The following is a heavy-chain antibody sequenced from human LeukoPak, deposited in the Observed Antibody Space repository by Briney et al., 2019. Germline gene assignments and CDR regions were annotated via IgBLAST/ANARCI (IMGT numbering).Heavy chain of an antibody. D-gene: IGHD3-22*01. J-gene: IGHJ4*02. V-gene: IGHV4-61*02. CDR1: GNSISSGDNY. CDR2: IYTSGST. CDR3: ARASYSYDINGWVPFDY. Sequence: SETLSLTCTVSGNSISSGDNYWSWIRQPAGKGLEWIGRIYTSGSTNYNPSLKSRVTISGDTSKNQFSLRLSSLTAADTAVYYCARASYSYDINGWVPFDYWGQGTLVTVSS.